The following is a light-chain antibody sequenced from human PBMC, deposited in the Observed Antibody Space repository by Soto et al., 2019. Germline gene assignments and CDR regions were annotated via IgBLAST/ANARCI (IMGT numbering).Light chain of an antibody. CDR2: KAS. Sequence: DIQMTQSPSTLSGSVGDRVTITCRASQTISSWLAWYQQKPGKAPKLLIYKASSLESGVPSRFSGNGSGTDFALTINNLQPEDCATYYCQQYNSYWTFGLGTKVDI. CDR1: QTISSW. V-gene: IGKV1-5*03. CDR3: QQYNSYWT. J-gene: IGKJ1*01.